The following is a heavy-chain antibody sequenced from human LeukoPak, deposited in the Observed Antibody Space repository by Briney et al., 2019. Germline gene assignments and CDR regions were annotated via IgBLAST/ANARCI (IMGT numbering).Heavy chain of an antibody. CDR2: ISAYNGNT. CDR1: GYTFTSYG. J-gene: IGHJ4*02. V-gene: IGHV1-18*04. D-gene: IGHD2-2*01. CDR3: ARGDCSSTSCYGGLDY. Sequence: ASVKVSCKASGYTFTSYGISWVRQAPGQGLEWMGWISAYNGNTKYAQKLQGRVTMTTDTSTSTAYMELRSLRSDDTAVYYCARGDCSSTSCYGGLDYWGQGTLVTVSS.